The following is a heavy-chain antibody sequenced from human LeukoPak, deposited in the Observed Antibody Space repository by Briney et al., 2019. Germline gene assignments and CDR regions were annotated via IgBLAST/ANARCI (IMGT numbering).Heavy chain of an antibody. CDR3: ARDLSYYYDSSEGDDAFDI. V-gene: IGHV3-20*04. CDR2: INWNGGST. CDR1: GFTFDDYG. J-gene: IGHJ3*02. D-gene: IGHD3-22*01. Sequence: GGSLRLSCAASGFTFDDYGMSWVRQAPGKGLEWVSGINWNGGSTGYADSVKGRFTISRDNAKNSLYLQMNSPRAEDTALYYCARDLSYYYDSSEGDDAFDIWGQGTMVTVSS.